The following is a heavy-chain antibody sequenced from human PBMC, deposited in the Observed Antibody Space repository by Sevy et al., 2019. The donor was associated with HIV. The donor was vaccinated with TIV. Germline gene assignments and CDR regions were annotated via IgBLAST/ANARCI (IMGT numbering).Heavy chain of an antibody. CDR2: IYSGDST. CDR3: ARQPPSRAFDI. CDR1: GFTVSSNY. V-gene: IGHV3-66*04. Sequence: GGSQRLSCAASGFTVSSNYMSWVRQAPGKGLEWVSVIYSGDSTYYADSVKGRFTISRDNSKNTLFLQMNSLRDEDTAVYYCARQPPSRAFDIWGQGTMVTVSS. J-gene: IGHJ3*02.